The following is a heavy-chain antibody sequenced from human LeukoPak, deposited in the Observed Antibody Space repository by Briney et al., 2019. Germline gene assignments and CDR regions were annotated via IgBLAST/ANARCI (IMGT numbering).Heavy chain of an antibody. J-gene: IGHJ4*02. CDR2: ISGSSTTI. D-gene: IGHD3/OR15-3a*01. Sequence: GGSLRLSCAASGLSFSSHSMNWVRQAPGKGLEWVSYISGSSTTIDYADPAKGRFIISRDNAKKSLYLQMNNLRAEDTAVYYCARDQDWAFDYWGQGILVTVSS. CDR3: ARDQDWAFDY. V-gene: IGHV3-48*01. CDR1: GLSFSSHS.